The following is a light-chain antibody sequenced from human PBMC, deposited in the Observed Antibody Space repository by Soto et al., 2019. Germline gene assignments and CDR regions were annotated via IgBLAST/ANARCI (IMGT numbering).Light chain of an antibody. CDR1: QSVSSSY. Sequence: EIVLTQSPGTLSLSPGERATLSCRAIQSVSSSYLAWYQQKPGQAPRLLIYGASSRATGIPDRFSGSGSGTDFTLTISRLEPEDFAVYYCQQYGSSPLLTFGGGTKVEIK. J-gene: IGKJ4*01. V-gene: IGKV3-20*01. CDR3: QQYGSSPLLT. CDR2: GAS.